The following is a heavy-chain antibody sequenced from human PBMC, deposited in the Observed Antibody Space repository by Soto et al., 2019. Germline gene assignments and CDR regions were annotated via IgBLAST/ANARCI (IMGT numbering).Heavy chain of an antibody. CDR3: ARGVSHDYIWGSYHAFDI. V-gene: IGHV4-34*01. CDR1: GGSFSKYY. D-gene: IGHD3-16*02. J-gene: IGHJ3*02. CDR2: IYHTGST. Sequence: SETLSLTCAVYGGSFSKYYWSWIRQPPGKGLEWIEKIYHTGSTDYNPSLKSRVTISLDTSKNQFSLKLSSVTAADTAVYYCARGVSHDYIWGSYHAFDIWGQGTLVTVSS.